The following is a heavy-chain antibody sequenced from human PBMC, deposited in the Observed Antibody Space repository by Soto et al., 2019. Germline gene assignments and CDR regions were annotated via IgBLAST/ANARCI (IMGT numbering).Heavy chain of an antibody. CDR2: INPSGGST. V-gene: IGHV1-46*03. CDR3: ARGTVTLRGYGAFDI. Sequence: ASVKVSCKASGYTFTSYYMHWVRQAPGQGLEWMGIINPSGGSTSYAQKFQGRVTMTRDTSTSTVYMELSSLRSEDTAVYYCARGTVTLRGYGAFDIWGQGTMVTVSS. D-gene: IGHD4-17*01. J-gene: IGHJ3*02. CDR1: GYTFTSYY.